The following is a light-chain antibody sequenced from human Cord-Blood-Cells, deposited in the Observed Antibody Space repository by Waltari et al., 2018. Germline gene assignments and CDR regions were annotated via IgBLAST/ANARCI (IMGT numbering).Light chain of an antibody. CDR1: RSDVGGYNY. CDR2: EVS. Sequence: QSALTQPPSASGPPGQSVPISCTGTRSDVGGYNYVSWYQQHPGKAPKLMIYEVSKRPSGVPDRLSGSKSGNTASLTVSGLQAEDEADYYCSSYAGSNNLVFGGGTKLTVL. J-gene: IGLJ2*01. V-gene: IGLV2-8*01. CDR3: SSYAGSNNLV.